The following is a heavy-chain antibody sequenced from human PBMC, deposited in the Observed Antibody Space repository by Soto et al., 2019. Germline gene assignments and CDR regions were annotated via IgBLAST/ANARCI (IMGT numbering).Heavy chain of an antibody. Sequence: HPGGSLRLSCAASGFTFSSYAMHWVRQAPGKGLEWVAVISYDGSNKYYADSVKGRFTISRDNSKNTLYLQMNSLRAEDTAVYYCARDHKQWLATKDAFDIWGQGXMVTVSS. CDR3: ARDHKQWLATKDAFDI. J-gene: IGHJ3*02. CDR1: GFTFSSYA. V-gene: IGHV3-30-3*01. CDR2: ISYDGSNK. D-gene: IGHD6-19*01.